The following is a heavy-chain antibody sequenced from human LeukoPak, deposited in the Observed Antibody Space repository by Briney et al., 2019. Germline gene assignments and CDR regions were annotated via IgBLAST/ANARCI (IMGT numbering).Heavy chain of an antibody. Sequence: MSSETLSLTCTVSGGSINNYYWSWIRQPPGKGLEWIGYIYYSGSTSYNPSLKSRVTISVDTSKNQISLKVSSVTAADTAVYFCARGFRGDNFDYWGQGTLVTVSS. V-gene: IGHV4-59*08. D-gene: IGHD7-27*01. J-gene: IGHJ4*02. CDR2: IYYSGST. CDR3: ARGFRGDNFDY. CDR1: GGSINNYY.